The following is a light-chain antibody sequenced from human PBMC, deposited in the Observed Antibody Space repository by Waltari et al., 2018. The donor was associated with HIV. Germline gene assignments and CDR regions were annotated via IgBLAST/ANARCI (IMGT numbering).Light chain of an antibody. CDR3: SSYAGSNNYV. J-gene: IGLJ1*01. V-gene: IGLV2-8*01. CDR1: SSAVGRYNY. Sequence: QSALTQPPSASGSPGQSVTIPCTGTSSAVGRYNYVSWYEQHPGKAPKLMIYEVSKRPSGVPDRFSGSKSGNTASLTVSGLQAEDEADYYCSSYAGSNNYVFGTGTKVTVL. CDR2: EVS.